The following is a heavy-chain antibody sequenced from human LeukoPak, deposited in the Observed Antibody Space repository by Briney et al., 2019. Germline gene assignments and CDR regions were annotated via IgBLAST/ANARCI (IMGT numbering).Heavy chain of an antibody. D-gene: IGHD5-12*01. Sequence: ASVKVSCKASGYTFTSYAMHWVRQAPGQRLEWMGWINAGNGNTKYSQEFQGRVTITRDTSASTAYMELSSLRSEDMAVYYCARIWGYSGYDFGYWGQGTLVTVSS. CDR1: GYTFTSYA. CDR3: ARIWGYSGYDFGY. V-gene: IGHV1-3*03. CDR2: INAGNGNT. J-gene: IGHJ4*02.